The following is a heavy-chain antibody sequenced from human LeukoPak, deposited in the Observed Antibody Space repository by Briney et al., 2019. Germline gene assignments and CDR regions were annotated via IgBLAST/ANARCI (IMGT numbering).Heavy chain of an antibody. D-gene: IGHD4-17*01. V-gene: IGHV3-9*01. CDR3: AKGHDYGDYGPDY. CDR2: ISWDSGSI. J-gene: IGHJ4*02. Sequence: GGSLRLSCVVSGFTFDDYAMHWVRQAPGKGLEWVSGISWDSGSIGYADSVKGRFTISRDNAKNSLYLQMNSLRAEDTALYYCAKGHDYGDYGPDYWGQGTLVTVSS. CDR1: GFTFDDYA.